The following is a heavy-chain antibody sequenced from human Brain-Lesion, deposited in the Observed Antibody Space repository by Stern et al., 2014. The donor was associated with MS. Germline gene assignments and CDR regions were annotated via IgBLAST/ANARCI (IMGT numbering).Heavy chain of an antibody. CDR2: IIPIVGSP. Sequence: QMQLVQSGPEVKKPGSSVQVSCKASGGTFGTYPITWLRQAPGQGLEWMVRIIPIVGSPNYAQKFQGRVTITADRSTTTVYMKLSSLKSDDAAVYYCAKDGPALVTNWFDPWGRGTLVTVSS. V-gene: IGHV1-69*06. J-gene: IGHJ5*02. D-gene: IGHD5-18*01. CDR1: GGTFGTYP. CDR3: AKDGPALVTNWFDP.